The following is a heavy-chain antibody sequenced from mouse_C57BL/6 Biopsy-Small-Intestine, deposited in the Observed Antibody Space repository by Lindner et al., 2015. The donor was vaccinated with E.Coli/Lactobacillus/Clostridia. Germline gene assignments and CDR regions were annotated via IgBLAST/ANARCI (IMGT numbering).Heavy chain of an antibody. J-gene: IGHJ2*01. V-gene: IGHV1-80*01. CDR2: IYPGDGDT. CDR3: VRDFGFHFDY. Sequence: VQLQESGAELVKPGASVKISCKASGYGFSSYWMNWVKQRPGKGLEWIGQIYPGDGDTNYNGKFKGKATLTADKFSSTAYMQLSSLTYEDSAVYYCVRDFGFHFDYWGQGTTLTVSS. CDR1: GYGFSSYW. D-gene: IGHD2-2*01.